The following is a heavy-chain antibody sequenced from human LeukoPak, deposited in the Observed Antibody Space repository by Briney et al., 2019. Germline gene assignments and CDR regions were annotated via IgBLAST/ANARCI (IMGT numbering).Heavy chain of an antibody. CDR1: GYTFTSYG. CDR3: ARTAYPFWSGENKKYYYYYVDV. Sequence: ASVKVSCKASGYTFTSYGISWVRQAPGQGLEWMGWISAYNGNTNHAQKLQGRVTMTTDTSKSTAYMELRSLRSDDTAVYYCARTAYPFWSGENKKYYYYYVDVWGKGTTVTVSS. J-gene: IGHJ6*03. CDR2: ISAYNGNT. D-gene: IGHD3-3*01. V-gene: IGHV1-18*01.